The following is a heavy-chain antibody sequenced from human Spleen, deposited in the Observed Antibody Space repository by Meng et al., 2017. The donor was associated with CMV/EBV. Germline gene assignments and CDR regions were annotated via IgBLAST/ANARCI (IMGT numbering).Heavy chain of an antibody. CDR3: ARAGGSSAWYGFDF. V-gene: IGHV3-30*04. Sequence: GGSLRLSCATSGFTFNRFTMHWVRQAPDKGLEWVAVISYDGTNKYYADSVKGRFTISRDNSKNTLYLHMNSLRVEDTALYYCARAGGSSAWYGFDFWGQGTLVTVSS. CDR2: ISYDGTNK. D-gene: IGHD6-19*01. J-gene: IGHJ4*02. CDR1: GFTFNRFT.